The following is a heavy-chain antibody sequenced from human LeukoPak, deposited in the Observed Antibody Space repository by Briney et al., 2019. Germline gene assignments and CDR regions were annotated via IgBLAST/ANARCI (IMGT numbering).Heavy chain of an antibody. CDR3: AKDEENYYDSSGYFDY. CDR1: GFTFSSYA. D-gene: IGHD3-22*01. J-gene: IGHJ4*02. V-gene: IGHV3-7*01. CDR2: IKQDGNEK. Sequence: PGGSLRLSCAASGFTFSSYAMSWVRQAPGKGLEWVANIKQDGNEKYYVDSVKGRFTISRDNAKNSLYLQMNSLRAEDTAVYYCAKDEENYYDSSGYFDYWGQGTLVTVSS.